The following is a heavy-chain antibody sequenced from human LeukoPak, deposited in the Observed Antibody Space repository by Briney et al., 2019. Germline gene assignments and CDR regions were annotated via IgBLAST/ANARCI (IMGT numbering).Heavy chain of an antibody. J-gene: IGHJ4*02. Sequence: PGGSLRLSCAASGFTFSDAWMTWVRQAPGKGLEWLGFIRRKGGTTEYAASVKGRFTISRDDSKRIAYLQMNSLESEDTAVYYCTRDEYGSGTPHFDYWGQGTLVTVSS. CDR2: IRRKGGTT. V-gene: IGHV3-49*04. CDR3: TRDEYGSGTPHFDY. CDR1: GFTFSDAW. D-gene: IGHD3-10*01.